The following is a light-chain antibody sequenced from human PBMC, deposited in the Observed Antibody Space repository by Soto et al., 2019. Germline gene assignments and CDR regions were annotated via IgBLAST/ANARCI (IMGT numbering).Light chain of an antibody. V-gene: IGKV1-39*01. Sequence: IQMSQSPSSLSASVGDRATITCRASQSIDTYLNWYQQKPGKAPKFLIYAASSLRSGVPSRFSGGGSGTDFTLTISSLQPEDFATYYCQQSHSTPLLFGQGTKVDIK. J-gene: IGKJ1*01. CDR3: QQSHSTPLL. CDR2: AAS. CDR1: QSIDTY.